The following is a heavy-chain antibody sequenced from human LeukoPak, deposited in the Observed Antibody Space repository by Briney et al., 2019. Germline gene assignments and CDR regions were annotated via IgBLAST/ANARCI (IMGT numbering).Heavy chain of an antibody. Sequence: GGSLRLSCAASGFTFSSYAMSWVRQAPGKGLEWVSYISSSGSTIYYADSVKGRFTISRDNAKNSLYLQMNSLRAEDTAVYYCAREEPYYYDSSGYPGAYWGQGTLVTVSS. D-gene: IGHD3-22*01. CDR3: AREEPYYYDSSGYPGAY. J-gene: IGHJ4*02. V-gene: IGHV3-48*04. CDR1: GFTFSSYA. CDR2: ISSSGSTI.